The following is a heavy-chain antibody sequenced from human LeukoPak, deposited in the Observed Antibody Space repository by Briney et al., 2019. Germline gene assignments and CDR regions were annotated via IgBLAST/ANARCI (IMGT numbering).Heavy chain of an antibody. V-gene: IGHV1-69*13. J-gene: IGHJ6*03. Sequence: ASVKVSCKASGGTFSSYAISWVRQAPGQGLEWMGGIIPIFGTANYAQKFQGRVTITADESTSTAYMELSNLRSEDTAVYYCAREVADSSGWYQDCYYYMDVWGKGTTVTVSS. CDR1: GGTFSSYA. CDR2: IIPIFGTA. D-gene: IGHD6-19*01. CDR3: AREVADSSGWYQDCYYYMDV.